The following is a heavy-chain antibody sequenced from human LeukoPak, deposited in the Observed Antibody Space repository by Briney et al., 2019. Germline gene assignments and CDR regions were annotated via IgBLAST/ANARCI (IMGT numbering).Heavy chain of an antibody. J-gene: IGHJ4*02. CDR1: GFSFSTYD. CDR2: ISTTGGYT. Sequence: GGSLRLSCVGSGFSFSTYDMGWVRQTPGKGLEWVSAISTTGGYTEDADSVKGRFTISRDNSQNTLFLQMHSLRDEDTAVYYCAKKPATIKFPFDIWGQGTLVTVSP. V-gene: IGHV3-23*01. CDR3: AKKPATIKFPFDI. D-gene: IGHD5-24*01.